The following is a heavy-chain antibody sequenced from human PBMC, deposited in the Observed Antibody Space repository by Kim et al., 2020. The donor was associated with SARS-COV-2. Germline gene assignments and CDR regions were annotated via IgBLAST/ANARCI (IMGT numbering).Heavy chain of an antibody. CDR2: INPSGGST. D-gene: IGHD6-6*01. CDR1: GYTFTSYY. V-gene: IGHV1-46*01. Sequence: ASVKVSCKASGYTFTSYYMHWVRQAPGQGLEWMGIINPSGGSTSYAQKFQGRVTMTRDTSTSTVYMELSSLRSEDTAVYYCASSIAARRGAFDIWGQGTMVTVSS. J-gene: IGHJ3*02. CDR3: ASSIAARRGAFDI.